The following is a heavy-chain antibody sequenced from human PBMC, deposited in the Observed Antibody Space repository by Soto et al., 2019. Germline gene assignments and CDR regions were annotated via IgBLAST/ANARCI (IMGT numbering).Heavy chain of an antibody. Sequence: SETLSLTCTVSGGSISSGDYYWSWIRQPPGKGLEWIGYIYYSGSTYYNPSLKSRVTISVDTSKNQFSLKLSSVTAADTAVYYCASPWATTKGMDVWGQGTTVTVSS. CDR1: GGSISSGDYY. J-gene: IGHJ6*02. CDR2: IYYSGST. CDR3: ASPWATTKGMDV. V-gene: IGHV4-30-4*01. D-gene: IGHD1-26*01.